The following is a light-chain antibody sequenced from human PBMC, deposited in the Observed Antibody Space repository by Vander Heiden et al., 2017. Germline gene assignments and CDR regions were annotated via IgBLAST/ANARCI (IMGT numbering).Light chain of an antibody. V-gene: IGKV3-15*01. J-gene: IGKJ2*01. Sequence: EIVMTQSPATLSVSPGERATLSCRASQSVSSNLAWYQQKPGQAPRLLIYGASTRANGIPDRFSGSGSGTEFTLTSSSLLSEDFAVYYCQQDNNLYTFGQGTKLEIK. CDR3: QQDNNLYT. CDR1: QSVSSN. CDR2: GAS.